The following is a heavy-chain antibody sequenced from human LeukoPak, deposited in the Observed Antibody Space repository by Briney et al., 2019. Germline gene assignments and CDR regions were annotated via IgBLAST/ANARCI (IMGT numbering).Heavy chain of an antibody. CDR2: ISSSSSYT. Sequence: GGSLRLSCAASGFTFSDYYMSWIRQAPGKGLEWGSYISSSSSYTNYADSVKGRFTISRDNAKNSLYLQINSLRAEDTAVYYCARESPSSGWFHAFDIWGQGTMVTVSS. J-gene: IGHJ3*02. CDR3: ARESPSSGWFHAFDI. D-gene: IGHD6-19*01. V-gene: IGHV3-11*06. CDR1: GFTFSDYY.